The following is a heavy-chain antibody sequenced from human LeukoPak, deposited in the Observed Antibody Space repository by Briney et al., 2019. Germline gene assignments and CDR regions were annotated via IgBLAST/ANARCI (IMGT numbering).Heavy chain of an antibody. CDR2: IWYDGSNK. D-gene: IGHD3-10*01. CDR3: ARDRVRGAVNYYYGMDV. J-gene: IGHJ6*02. CDR1: GFTFSSYG. Sequence: GGSLRLSCAASGFTFSSYGMHWVRQAPGKGLEWVAVIWYDGSNKYYADSVKGRFTISRDNSKNTLYLQMNSLRAEDTAVYYCARDRVRGAVNYYYGMDVWGQGTTVTVSS. V-gene: IGHV3-33*01.